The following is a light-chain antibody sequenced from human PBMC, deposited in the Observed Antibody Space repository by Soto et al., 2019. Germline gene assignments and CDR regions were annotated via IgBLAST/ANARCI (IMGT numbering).Light chain of an antibody. CDR1: QNINSW. V-gene: IGKV1-5*01. Sequence: DIQMTQSPSTLSASVGDRVTITCRASQNINSWLAWYQQKPGKAPKLLIFDASSLESGVPSRFSGSGSGTESTLTINSLQPDDFATYYCQQYNSYSRMFGQGTKVEIK. J-gene: IGKJ1*01. CDR2: DAS. CDR3: QQYNSYSRM.